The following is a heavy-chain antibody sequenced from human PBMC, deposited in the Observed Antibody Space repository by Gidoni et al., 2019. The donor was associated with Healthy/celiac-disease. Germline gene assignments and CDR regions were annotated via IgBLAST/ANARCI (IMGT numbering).Heavy chain of an antibody. CDR3: ARGYYDFWSGYYYYYGMDV. CDR2: IIPILGIA. Sequence: QVQLVQSGAEVKKPGSSVKVSCKASGGTFSSHTISWVRQAPGQGLEWMGRIIPILGIANYAQKFQGRVTITADKSTSTAYMELSSLRSEDTAVYYCARGYYDFWSGYYYYYGMDVWGQGTTVTVSS. V-gene: IGHV1-69*02. CDR1: GGTFSSHT. D-gene: IGHD3-3*01. J-gene: IGHJ6*02.